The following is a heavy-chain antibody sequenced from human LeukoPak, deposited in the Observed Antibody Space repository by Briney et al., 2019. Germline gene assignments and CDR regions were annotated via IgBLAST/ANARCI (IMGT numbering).Heavy chain of an antibody. V-gene: IGHV4-39*07. J-gene: IGHJ4*02. CDR1: GGSISSSSYY. CDR3: ARAKDCSGGSCYSDRFDY. D-gene: IGHD2-15*01. Sequence: SETLSLTCTVSGGSISSSSYYWGWIRQPPGKGLEWIGSIYYSGSTYYNPSLKSRVTISVDTSKNQFSLKLSSVTAADTAVYYCARAKDCSGGSCYSDRFDYWGQGTLVTVYS. CDR2: IYYSGST.